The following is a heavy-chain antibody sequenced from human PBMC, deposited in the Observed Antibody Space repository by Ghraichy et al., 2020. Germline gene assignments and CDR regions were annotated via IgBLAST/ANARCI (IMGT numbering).Heavy chain of an antibody. D-gene: IGHD4-11*01. CDR2: IYWNDDE. CDR3: AHIPPHDYMYLNWFDP. J-gene: IGHJ5*02. V-gene: IGHV2-5*01. Sequence: SGPTLVKPTQTLTLTCSFSGFSLTTSGVGVGWIRQPPGKALEWLALIYWNDDERYRPSLKSRLTITKDTSKNQVVLKMTNMDPVDTATYYCAHIPPHDYMYLNWFDPWGQGTLVTVSS. CDR1: GFSLTTSGVG.